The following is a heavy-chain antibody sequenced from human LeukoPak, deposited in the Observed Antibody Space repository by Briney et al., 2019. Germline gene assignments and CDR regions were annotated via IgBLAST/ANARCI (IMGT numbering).Heavy chain of an antibody. CDR2: ISGDGGSI. CDR3: AKEDYSSSWYALDY. Sequence: GGSLRLSCAASGFTFDDYAIYWVRQGPGKGLEWVSLISGDGGSIYCADSVKGRFTISRDNSKNSLYLQMNSLRTEDTALYYCAKEDYSSSWYALDYWGQGTLVTVSS. CDR1: GFTFDDYA. D-gene: IGHD6-13*01. J-gene: IGHJ4*02. V-gene: IGHV3-43*02.